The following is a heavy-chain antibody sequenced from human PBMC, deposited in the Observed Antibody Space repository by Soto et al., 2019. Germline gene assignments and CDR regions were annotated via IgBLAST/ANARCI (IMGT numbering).Heavy chain of an antibody. D-gene: IGHD3-10*01. Sequence: HPGGSLRLSCAASGFTFSSYAMSWVRQAPGKGLEWVSAISGSGGSTYYADSVKGRFTISRDNSKXXXXXXXXXXXXXXTAVYYCAKDSDAGFGELLGADYWGQGTLVTVSS. CDR3: AKDSDAGFGELLGADY. V-gene: IGHV3-23*01. CDR1: GFTFSSYA. CDR2: ISGSGGST. J-gene: IGHJ4*02.